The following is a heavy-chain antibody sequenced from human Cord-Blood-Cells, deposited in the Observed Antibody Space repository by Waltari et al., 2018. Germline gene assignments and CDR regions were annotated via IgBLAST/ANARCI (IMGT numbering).Heavy chain of an antibody. V-gene: IGHV2-5*02. Sequence: QITLKASGPTLVNPTQTLTLTCTFHGFSLSTSGLGVGWIRQTPGKALEWLALIYWDDDNRYSPSLKSRLTITKDTSKNQVVLTMTNMDPVDTATYYCAHTPRHWYFDLWGRGTLVTVSS. CDR1: GFSLSTSGLG. CDR2: IYWDDDN. CDR3: AHTPRHWYFDL. J-gene: IGHJ2*01.